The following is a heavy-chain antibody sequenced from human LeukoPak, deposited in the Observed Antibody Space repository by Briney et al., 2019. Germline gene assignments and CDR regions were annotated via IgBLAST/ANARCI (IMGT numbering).Heavy chain of an antibody. V-gene: IGHV4-30-2*01. CDR2: IYHSGNI. Sequence: SQTLSLTCAVAGGSISSGGYSWIWLRPPPGKGLEWIVFIYHSGNIYYNPSLRGRVTISEDRSKNQFSLNLSSVTAADTAVYYCARVFTDAFDIWGQGTMVTVSS. D-gene: IGHD2-21*01. CDR3: ARVFTDAFDI. CDR1: GGSISSGGYS. J-gene: IGHJ3*02.